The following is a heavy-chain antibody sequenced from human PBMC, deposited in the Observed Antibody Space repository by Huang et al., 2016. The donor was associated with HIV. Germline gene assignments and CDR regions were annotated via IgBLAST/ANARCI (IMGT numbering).Heavy chain of an antibody. CDR2: FDPEDGNP. CDR3: ATRTPGFLERLLFY. Sequence: QVHLEQSGAEVRKPGASVKVSCKVSGDIRNQLSIHWVRQPPGKGLEWMGGFDPEDGNPIYAQTFQGRVTMTEDTSRDTAYMELSGLKSEDTAMYYCATRTPGFLERLLFYWGQGTLVTVSS. CDR1: GDIRNQLS. V-gene: IGHV1-24*01. D-gene: IGHD3-3*01. J-gene: IGHJ4*02.